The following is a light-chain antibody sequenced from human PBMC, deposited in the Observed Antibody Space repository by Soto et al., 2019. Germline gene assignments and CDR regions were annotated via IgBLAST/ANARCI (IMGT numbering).Light chain of an antibody. V-gene: IGKV3-20*01. Sequence: EIVLTQSPGTLSLSPGERATLSCRASESVSSSSLAWYQQRPGQAPRLLIYGASSRATGIPDRFIGSGSEADLTLTIMRLDPEDSGVYFCHLYGGSPFSWTFGQGTKV. CDR1: ESVSSSS. J-gene: IGKJ1*01. CDR3: HLYGGSPFSWT. CDR2: GAS.